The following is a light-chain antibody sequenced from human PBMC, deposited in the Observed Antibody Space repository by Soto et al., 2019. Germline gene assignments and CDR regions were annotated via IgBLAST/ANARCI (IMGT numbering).Light chain of an antibody. CDR2: SDN. CDR3: AAWDVSLVV. CDR1: SSNIGTNT. Sequence: QSVLTQPPSASGTPAQRVTIFCSGSSSNIGTNTVIWYQQLPGAAPKLLIYSDNQRPSGVPDRFSGSKSGTSASLAISGLQSEDEADYYCAAWDVSLVVFGGGTQLTVL. V-gene: IGLV1-44*01. J-gene: IGLJ7*01.